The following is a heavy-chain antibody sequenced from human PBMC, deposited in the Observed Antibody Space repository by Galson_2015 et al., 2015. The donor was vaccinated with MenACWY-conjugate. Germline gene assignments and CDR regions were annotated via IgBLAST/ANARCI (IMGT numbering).Heavy chain of an antibody. D-gene: IGHD1-26*01. CDR2: INNEGSDA. Sequence: SLRLSCAASGSTFSRYWMHWVRQAPGKGLVWVSYINNEGSDATYADSVNGRFTVSRDNAKSTVYLQMNSLRVEDTAVYYCARGGPSGATPDYWGQGTQVTVSS. CDR1: GSTFSRYW. V-gene: IGHV3-74*01. J-gene: IGHJ4*02. CDR3: ARGGPSGATPDY.